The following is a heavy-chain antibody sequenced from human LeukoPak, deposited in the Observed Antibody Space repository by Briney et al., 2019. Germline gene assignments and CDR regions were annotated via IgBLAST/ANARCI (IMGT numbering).Heavy chain of an antibody. CDR3: ARLDLGVVTEMLPDY. V-gene: IGHV3-23*01. Sequence: GGSLRLSCAASGFTFSNYAMSWVRQAPGRGPEWVSAISSSGDRTYYADSVKGRFTISRDNSKNTLYLQMNSLRAEDTAVYYCARLDLGVVTEMLPDYWGQGTLVTVSS. J-gene: IGHJ4*02. D-gene: IGHD3-3*01. CDR2: ISSSGDRT. CDR1: GFTFSNYA.